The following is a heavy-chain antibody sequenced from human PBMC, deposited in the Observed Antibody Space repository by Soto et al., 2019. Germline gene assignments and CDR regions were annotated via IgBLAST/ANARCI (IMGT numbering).Heavy chain of an antibody. CDR3: AKDISGRGSYYYYYGMDV. D-gene: IGHD3-16*01. CDR2: ISWNSGNM. Sequence: GGSLRLSCATSGFTFDDYAMHWVRQAPGKGLEWVAGISWNSGNMNYADSVKARFTISRDNAKNSLSLQMNSLRAEDTALYYCAKDISGRGSYYYYYGMDVWGQGTTVTVSS. V-gene: IGHV3-9*01. J-gene: IGHJ6*02. CDR1: GFTFDDYA.